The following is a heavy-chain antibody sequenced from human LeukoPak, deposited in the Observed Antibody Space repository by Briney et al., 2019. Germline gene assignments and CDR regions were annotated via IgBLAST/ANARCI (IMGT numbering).Heavy chain of an antibody. J-gene: IGHJ3*02. CDR2: IYPGDSDT. CDR1: GYSFTTYW. V-gene: IGHV5-51*01. Sequence: GESLKISCKGSGYSFTTYWIGWARQMPGKGLEWMGIIYPGDSDTRYSPSFQGQVTISADKSISTAYLQWSSLKASDTAMYYCARRGIAAAVLIDAFDIWGQGTMVTVSS. D-gene: IGHD6-25*01. CDR3: ARRGIAAAVLIDAFDI.